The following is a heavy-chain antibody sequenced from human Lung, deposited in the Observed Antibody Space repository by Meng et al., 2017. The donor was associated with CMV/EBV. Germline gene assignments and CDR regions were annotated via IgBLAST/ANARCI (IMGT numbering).Heavy chain of an antibody. CDR3: ARAGFCNSPTCRSAFDV. D-gene: IGHD2-2*01. V-gene: IGHV3-48*03. Sequence: GESLKISCSASGFTFNRYGMHWVRQAPGKGLEWVSYISGSGATIYYADSVKGRFTISRDNAKNLLYVQMNSLRAEDTALYYCARAGFCNSPTCRSAFDVWXRGTXVTVSS. CDR1: GFTFNRYG. J-gene: IGHJ3*01. CDR2: ISGSGATI.